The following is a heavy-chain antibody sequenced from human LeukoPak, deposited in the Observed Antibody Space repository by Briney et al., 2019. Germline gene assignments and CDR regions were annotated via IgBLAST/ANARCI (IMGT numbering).Heavy chain of an antibody. CDR1: GFTFGGYG. CDR2: ISSSAGST. Sequence: GGSLRLSCAASGFTFGGYGMSWFRQAPGKGLEWVSTISSSAGSTNHADSVKGRFSISRDNAKNTLYLQMNSLRVDDTAVYYCAKDINPWLLTGEFDYWGQGTLVTVSS. D-gene: IGHD2-15*01. V-gene: IGHV3-23*01. CDR3: AKDINPWLLTGEFDY. J-gene: IGHJ4*02.